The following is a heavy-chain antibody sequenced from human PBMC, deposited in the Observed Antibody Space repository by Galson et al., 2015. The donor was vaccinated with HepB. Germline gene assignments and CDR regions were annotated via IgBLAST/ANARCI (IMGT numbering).Heavy chain of an antibody. Sequence: SVKVSCKASGATFSSYAISWVRQAPGQGLEWMGGIIPIFGTANYAQKFQGRVTITADESTSTAYMELSSLRSEDTAVYYCARGSEYYYDSSGYYPQYYFDYWGQGTLVTVSS. J-gene: IGHJ4*02. CDR2: IIPIFGTA. D-gene: IGHD3-22*01. V-gene: IGHV1-69*13. CDR1: GATFSSYA. CDR3: ARGSEYYYDSSGYYPQYYFDY.